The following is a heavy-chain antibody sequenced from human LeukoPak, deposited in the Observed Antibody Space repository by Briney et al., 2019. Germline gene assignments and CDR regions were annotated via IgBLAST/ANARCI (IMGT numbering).Heavy chain of an antibody. CDR2: ISGSGGST. D-gene: IGHD3-22*01. CDR3: AKDNLNYYDSSGYYGN. J-gene: IGHJ4*02. CDR1: GFTFSSYA. Sequence: GGSLRLSCAASGFTFSSYAMSWVRQAPGKGLEWVSAISGSGGSTYYADSVKGRFTISRDNSKNTLYLQMNSLRAEDTAVCYCAKDNLNYYDSSGYYGNWGQGTLVTVSS. V-gene: IGHV3-23*01.